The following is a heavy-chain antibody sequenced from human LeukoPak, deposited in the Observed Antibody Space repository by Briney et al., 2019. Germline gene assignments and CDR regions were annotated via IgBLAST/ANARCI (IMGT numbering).Heavy chain of an antibody. V-gene: IGHV3-23*01. J-gene: IGHJ5*02. CDR3: AKGALGYYNLHKT. D-gene: IGHD3-9*01. CDR2: ISGSGGST. Sequence: GGSLRLSCAASGLTFSSYAMSWVRQAPGKGLEWVSAISGSGGSTYYADSVKGRFTISRDNSKNTPYLQMNSLRAEDTAVYYCAKGALGYYNLHKTWGQGTLVTVSS. CDR1: GLTFSSYA.